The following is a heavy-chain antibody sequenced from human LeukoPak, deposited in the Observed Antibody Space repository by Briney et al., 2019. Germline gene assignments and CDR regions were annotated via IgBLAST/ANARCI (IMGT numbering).Heavy chain of an antibody. J-gene: IGHJ4*02. D-gene: IGHD3-10*01. CDR1: GFTFSTSS. V-gene: IGHV3-21*01. CDR2: ISSSSSYI. CDR3: ARKEGFREFDY. Sequence: GSLRLSCAASGFTFSTSSMNWVRQAPGKGLEWVSFISSSSSYIYYVDSVKGRFTISRDNAKNSLYLQMNSLRAEDTAVYYCARKEGFREFDYWGQGTLVTVSS.